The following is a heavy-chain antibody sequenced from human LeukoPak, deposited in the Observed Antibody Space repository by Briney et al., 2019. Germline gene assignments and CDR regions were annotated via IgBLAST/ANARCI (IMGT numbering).Heavy chain of an antibody. CDR1: GLNFSNYA. D-gene: IGHD5-24*01. CDR3: AREFGHNRWYFDY. Sequence: GMSLRLSCVASGLNFSNYAMHWVRQAPGKGLEWVSVIYSGGSTYYADSVKGRFTISRDNSKNTLYLQMNSLRAEDTAVYYCAREFGHNRWYFDYWGQGALVTVSS. V-gene: IGHV3-66*01. J-gene: IGHJ4*02. CDR2: IYSGGST.